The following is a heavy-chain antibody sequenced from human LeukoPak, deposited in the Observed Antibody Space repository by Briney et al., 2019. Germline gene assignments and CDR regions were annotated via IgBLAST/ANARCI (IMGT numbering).Heavy chain of an antibody. CDR3: AARKVHNNWFDP. J-gene: IGHJ5*02. CDR1: GGSISSYY. V-gene: IGHV4-59*01. CDR2: IYYSGST. Sequence: SETLSLTCTVSGGSISSYYWSWIRQPPGKGLEWIGYIYYSGSTNYNPSLKSRVTISVDTSKNQFSLKLSSVTGADTAVYYCAARKVHNNWFDPWGQGTLVTVSS.